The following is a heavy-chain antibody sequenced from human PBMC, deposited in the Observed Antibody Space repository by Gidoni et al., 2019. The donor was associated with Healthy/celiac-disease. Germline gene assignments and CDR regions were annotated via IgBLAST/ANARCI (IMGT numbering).Heavy chain of an antibody. CDR2: ISGSGGTT. V-gene: IGHV3-23*01. Sequence: EVQLLESGGGLVQPGGSLRLSCAAPGFTFSCYPMSWVRQAPGKGLVWVAAISGSGGTTYNADSVKGRFTISRDNSKNTLYLQMNSLRAEETAVYYCATPNRMAARPCCYFDYWGQGTLVTVSS. CDR1: GFTFSCYP. CDR3: ATPNRMAARPCCYFDY. D-gene: IGHD6-6*01. J-gene: IGHJ4*02.